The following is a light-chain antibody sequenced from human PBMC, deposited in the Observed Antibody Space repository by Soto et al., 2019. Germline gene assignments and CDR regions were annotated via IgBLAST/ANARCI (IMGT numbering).Light chain of an antibody. CDR3: QQYNNWPRT. J-gene: IGKJ5*01. CDR1: QGVGSTY. Sequence: EIVLTQSPGTLSLSLGERATLSCRASQGVGSTYLAWYQQKPGQAPRLLIYGASTRNSAIPARFSGSGYGTDFTLTLSSLQSEDFAVYYCQQYNNWPRTFGQGTRLEIK. V-gene: IGKV3-15*01. CDR2: GAS.